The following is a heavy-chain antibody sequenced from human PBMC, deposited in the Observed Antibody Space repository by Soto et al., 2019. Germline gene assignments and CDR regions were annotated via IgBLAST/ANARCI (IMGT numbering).Heavy chain of an antibody. J-gene: IGHJ3*02. Sequence: GGSLRLSCAASGFTFSSYAMHWVRQAPGEGLEWVAVISYDGSNKYYADSVKGRFTISRDNSKNTLYLQMNSLRAEDTAVYYCARAWGWPDAFDIWGQGTMVTVSS. CDR2: ISYDGSNK. CDR1: GFTFSSYA. V-gene: IGHV3-30-3*01. D-gene: IGHD3-16*01. CDR3: ARAWGWPDAFDI.